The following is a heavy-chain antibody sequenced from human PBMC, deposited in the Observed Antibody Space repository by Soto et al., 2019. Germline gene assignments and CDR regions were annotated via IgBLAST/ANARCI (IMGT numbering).Heavy chain of an antibody. CDR1: GDSVSSNNAA. J-gene: IGHJ3*01. V-gene: IGHV6-1*01. D-gene: IGHD6-19*01. CDR2: TYYRSKWYT. Sequence: SQTLSLTCAISGDSVSSNNAAWSWIRQSPSRGLEWLGRTYYRSKWYTDYALSVKSRITINPDTSKNQFSLQLNSVTPEDTAVYYCAKQPYSSGLDGFDVWGQGTEVTVSS. CDR3: AKQPYSSGLDGFDV.